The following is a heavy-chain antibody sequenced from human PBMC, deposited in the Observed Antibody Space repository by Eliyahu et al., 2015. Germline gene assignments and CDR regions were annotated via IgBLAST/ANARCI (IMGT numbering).Heavy chain of an antibody. Sequence: EVQLLESGGDLVQPGGSLRLSCAASGFTFSSYPMTWVRQAPGKGLEWVSSINAAGTNTYYVDSVKGRFTISRDNSKNTVYMQMNSLSAEDTALYYCARGSVNSDYWGQGTLVTVSS. J-gene: IGHJ4*02. CDR2: INAAGTNT. D-gene: IGHD5-24*01. CDR1: GFTFSSYP. V-gene: IGHV3-23*01. CDR3: ARGSVNSDY.